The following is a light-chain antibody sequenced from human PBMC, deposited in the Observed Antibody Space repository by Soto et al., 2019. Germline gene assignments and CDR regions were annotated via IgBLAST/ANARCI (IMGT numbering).Light chain of an antibody. Sequence: EVVLTQSPATLSVSPGERATLSCRTSQSVGNNLAWYQQKPGQAPRLLMYGAFIRAPGLPVRFRGAGSGTEFTLTISGLEPHGFAVYYCQHYDWSPPVTFGQGTRLQ. CDR3: QHYDWSPPVT. J-gene: IGKJ5*01. CDR1: QSVGNN. CDR2: GAF. V-gene: IGKV3-20*01.